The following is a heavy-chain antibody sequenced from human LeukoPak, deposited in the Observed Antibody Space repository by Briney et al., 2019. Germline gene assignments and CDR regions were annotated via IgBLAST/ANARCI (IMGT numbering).Heavy chain of an antibody. Sequence: ASVTVSCTASGYTFTSYDINWVRQATGQGLEWMGWMNPNSGNTGYAQKFQGRVTMTRNTSISTAYMELSSLRSEDTAVYYCARVEYSSSSLLYYYYGMDVWGQGTTVTVSS. CDR2: MNPNSGNT. CDR1: GYTFTSYD. V-gene: IGHV1-8*01. D-gene: IGHD6-6*01. CDR3: ARVEYSSSSLLYYYYGMDV. J-gene: IGHJ6*02.